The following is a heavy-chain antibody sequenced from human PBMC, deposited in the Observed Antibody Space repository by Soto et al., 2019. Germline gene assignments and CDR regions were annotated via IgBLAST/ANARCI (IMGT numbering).Heavy chain of an antibody. J-gene: IGHJ5*02. CDR3: ARAVLTIFGVPWFDP. CDR1: GFTFSSYW. Sequence: PGGSLRLSCAASGFTFSSYWMHWVRQAPGKGLVWVSRINSDGSSTSYADSVKGRFTISRDNAKNTLYLQMNSLRAEDTAVYYCARAVLTIFGVPWFDPWGQGTLVTVSS. V-gene: IGHV3-74*01. D-gene: IGHD3-3*01. CDR2: INSDGSST.